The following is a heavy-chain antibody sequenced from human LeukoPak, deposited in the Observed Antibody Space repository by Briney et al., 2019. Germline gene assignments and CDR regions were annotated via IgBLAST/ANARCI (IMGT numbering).Heavy chain of an antibody. D-gene: IGHD6-13*01. V-gene: IGHV3-48*01. Sequence: TGGSLRLSCAASGSTFSSYSMNWVRPAQGKGLEWVSYISSSSSTINNSDSVKGRFTTSRDNAKNSLYLKMNSLRAEDTAVYYCARVAIAAAGTDNWFDPWGQGTLVTVSS. J-gene: IGHJ5*02. CDR3: ARVAIAAAGTDNWFDP. CDR2: ISSSSSTI. CDR1: GSTFSSYS.